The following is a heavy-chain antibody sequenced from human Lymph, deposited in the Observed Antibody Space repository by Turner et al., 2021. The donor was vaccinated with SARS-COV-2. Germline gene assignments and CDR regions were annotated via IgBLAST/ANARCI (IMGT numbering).Heavy chain of an antibody. J-gene: IGHJ5*02. D-gene: IGHD2-21*02. CDR2: IYYRGST. V-gene: IGHV4-59*01. CDR3: ARETVNNWVDP. CDR1: GGSMNSNY. Sequence: QVQLQEPGPRLVKPLETLSLTCTVSGGSMNSNYWSWIRQPPGKRLEWIGYIYYRGSTNYNPSLESRITISVDTSRNQFSLNLTSVTAADTAIYYCARETVNNWVDPWGQGTLVTVSS.